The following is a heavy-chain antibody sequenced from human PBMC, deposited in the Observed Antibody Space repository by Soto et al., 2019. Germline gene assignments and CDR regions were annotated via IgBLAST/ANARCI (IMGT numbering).Heavy chain of an antibody. V-gene: IGHV3-74*01. J-gene: IGHJ4*02. CDR3: ALWWGTDNNYALFDY. D-gene: IGHD4-4*01. CDR2: VNADGSNT. CDR1: GFSFSSYW. Sequence: EVRLIESGGGLVQPAGSLRLSCAASGFSFSSYWMHWVRQAPGKGPEWVSRVNADGSNTDYADYVKGRFTISRDNAKNTLYLSMNGLRAEDTAVYYCALWWGTDNNYALFDYWGQGTLVTVSS.